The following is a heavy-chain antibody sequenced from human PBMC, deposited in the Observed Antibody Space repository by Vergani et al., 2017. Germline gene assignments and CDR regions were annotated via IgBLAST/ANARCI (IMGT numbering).Heavy chain of an antibody. CDR3: AKGATVATYYYYYYMDV. V-gene: IGHV3-23*01. Sequence: EVQLLESGGGVVQPGGSLRLSCAASGFTFSNYAMSWVRQAPGKGLEWVSAISGSGSSTYSADSVKGRFTISRDNSKNTLFLLMNSLRAEDTAVYYCAKGATVATYYYYYYMDVWGKGTTVTVSS. CDR2: ISGSGSST. J-gene: IGHJ6*03. D-gene: IGHD4-11*01. CDR1: GFTFSNYA.